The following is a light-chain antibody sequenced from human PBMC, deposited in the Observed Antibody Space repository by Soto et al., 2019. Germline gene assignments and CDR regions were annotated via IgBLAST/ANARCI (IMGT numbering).Light chain of an antibody. J-gene: IGKJ1*01. CDR2: CAA. V-gene: IGKV3-20*01. CDR3: QYDGSSTWT. Sequence: EIVLTQSPGTLSVSPGERATLSCRASQIVGSSYLAWYQQKPGQAPRLLVICAACRTASGPHNSFSGSAGTTVSLSTIRRLEHEDSALYYRQYDGSSTWTFGEGTKVDIK. CDR1: QIVGSSY.